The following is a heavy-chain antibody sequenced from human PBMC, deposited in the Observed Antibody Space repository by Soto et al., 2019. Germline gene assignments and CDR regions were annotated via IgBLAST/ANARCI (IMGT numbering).Heavy chain of an antibody. Sequence: SETLSLTCTVSGGSVSSGSYYWSWIRQPPGKGLEWIGYIYYSGSTNYNPSLKSRVTISVDTSKNQFSLKLSSVTAADTAVYYCARRGPLYYIGRYGMDVWGQGTTVTVSS. CDR2: IYYSGST. CDR3: ARRGPLYYIGRYGMDV. V-gene: IGHV4-61*01. J-gene: IGHJ6*02. D-gene: IGHD3-10*01. CDR1: GGSVSSGSYY.